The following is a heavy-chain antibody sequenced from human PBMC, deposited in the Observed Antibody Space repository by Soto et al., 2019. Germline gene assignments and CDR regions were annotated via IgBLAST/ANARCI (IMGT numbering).Heavy chain of an antibody. V-gene: IGHV1-69*13. CDR2: IIPIFGTA. Sequence: SVKVSCKASGYTFTSYGISWVRQAPGQGLEWMGGIIPIFGTANYAQKFQGRVTITADESTSTAYMELSSLRSEDTAVYYCARGHRTEPYYYDSSGHFDYWGQGTLVTVSS. CDR1: GYTFTSYG. CDR3: ARGHRTEPYYYDSSGHFDY. J-gene: IGHJ4*02. D-gene: IGHD3-22*01.